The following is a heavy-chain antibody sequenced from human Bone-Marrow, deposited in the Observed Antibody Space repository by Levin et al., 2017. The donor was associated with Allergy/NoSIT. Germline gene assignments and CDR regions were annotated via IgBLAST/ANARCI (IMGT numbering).Heavy chain of an antibody. J-gene: IGHJ4*02. Sequence: PGGSLRLSCAASGFTFSSFAMHWVRQAPGKGLEWVAVISFDATDKKYADPVKGRFTISRDNSKNTLYLQMNSLRAEDTALYYCARGKLWLDGDYVDWGQGTLVTVSP. D-gene: IGHD4-17*01. CDR1: GFTFSSFA. CDR2: ISFDATDK. CDR3: ARGKLWLDGDYVD. V-gene: IGHV3-30*04.